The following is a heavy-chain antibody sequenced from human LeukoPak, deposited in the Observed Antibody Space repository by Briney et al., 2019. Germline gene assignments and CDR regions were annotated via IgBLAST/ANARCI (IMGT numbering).Heavy chain of an antibody. J-gene: IGHJ4*02. CDR1: GFPFSDYY. V-gene: IGHV3-53*01. CDR2: IYSGGST. Sequence: GGSLRLSCAASGFPFSDYYMSWVRQAPGKGLEWVSVIYSGGSTYYADSVKGRFTVSRDNSNNTLFPQMNSLRAEDTAVYYCAREGYTSGWFRNWGQGTLVTVSS. CDR3: AREGYTSGWFRN. D-gene: IGHD6-19*01.